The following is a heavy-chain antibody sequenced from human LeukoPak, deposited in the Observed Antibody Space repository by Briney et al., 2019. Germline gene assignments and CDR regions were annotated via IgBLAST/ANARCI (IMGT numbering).Heavy chain of an antibody. J-gene: IGHJ4*02. D-gene: IGHD5-18*01. Sequence: GSLRLSCAASGFTFDDYAMHWVRQAPGKGLEWIGSIYHSGSTYYNPSLKSRVTISVDTSKNQFSLKLSSVTAADTAVYYCARGGYSYGRQENFDYWGQGTLVTVSS. V-gene: IGHV4-38-2*01. CDR1: GFTFDDYA. CDR3: ARGGYSYGRQENFDY. CDR2: IYHSGST.